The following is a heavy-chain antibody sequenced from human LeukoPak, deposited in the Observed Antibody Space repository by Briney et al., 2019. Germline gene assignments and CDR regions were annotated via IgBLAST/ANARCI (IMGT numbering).Heavy chain of an antibody. CDR3: AEDRNGIAVAAPSPVDY. Sequence: GGSLRPSCAASGFTFSSYAVSWVRQAPGKGLEWVSAISGSGGSTYYADSVKGRFTISRDNSKNTLYLQMDSLRAEDTAVYYCAEDRNGIAVAAPSPVDYWGQGTLVTVSS. CDR2: ISGSGGST. CDR1: GFTFSSYA. J-gene: IGHJ4*02. D-gene: IGHD6-19*01. V-gene: IGHV3-23*01.